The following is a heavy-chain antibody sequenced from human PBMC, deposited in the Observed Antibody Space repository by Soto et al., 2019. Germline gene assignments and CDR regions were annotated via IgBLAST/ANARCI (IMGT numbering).Heavy chain of an antibody. CDR3: AKDRSVITFGGVIARYFDL. J-gene: IGHJ2*01. D-gene: IGHD3-16*02. V-gene: IGHV3-30*18. CDR2: ISYDGSNK. Sequence: VAVISYDGSNKYYADSVKGRFTISRDNSKNTLYLQMNSLRAEDTAVYYCAKDRSVITFGGVIARYFDLWGRGTLVTVSS.